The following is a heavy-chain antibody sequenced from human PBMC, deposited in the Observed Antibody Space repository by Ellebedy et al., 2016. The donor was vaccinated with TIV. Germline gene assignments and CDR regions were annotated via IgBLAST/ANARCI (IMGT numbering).Heavy chain of an antibody. V-gene: IGHV3-72*01. J-gene: IGHJ3*02. CDR1: GFTFSDHY. Sequence: GGSLRLSXAASGFTFSDHYMDWVRQAPGKGLEWVGRTRNKANSYTTEYAASVKGRFTISRDDSKNSLYLQMNSLKTEDTAVYYCASSPDKQQLDAFDIWGQGTMVTVSS. D-gene: IGHD6-13*01. CDR3: ASSPDKQQLDAFDI. CDR2: TRNKANSYTT.